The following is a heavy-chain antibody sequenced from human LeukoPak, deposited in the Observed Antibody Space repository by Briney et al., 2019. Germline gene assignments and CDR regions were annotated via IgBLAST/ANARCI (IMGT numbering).Heavy chain of an antibody. J-gene: IGHJ6*02. D-gene: IGHD6-13*01. Sequence: GGSLSLSCAASGFTFSSYDMHWLRQATGKGLEWVSAIGTAGDTYYPGSVKGRFTISRENAKNSLYLQMNSLRAGDTAVYYCARGAAAGGYYYYGMDVWGQGTTVTVSS. CDR2: IGTAGDT. CDR1: GFTFSSYD. V-gene: IGHV3-13*01. CDR3: ARGAAAGGYYYYGMDV.